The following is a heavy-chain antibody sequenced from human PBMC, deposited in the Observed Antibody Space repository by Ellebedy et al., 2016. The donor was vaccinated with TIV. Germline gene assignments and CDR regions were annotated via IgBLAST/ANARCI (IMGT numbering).Heavy chain of an antibody. CDR3: AKGCGGSCYWEAY. CDR2: IHRTSNNT. Sequence: PGGSLRLSCAASGFPFNTYAMSWVRQAPGKGLEWVSGIHRTSNNTQYADSVKGRFTISRDNSKNTLYLQMNSLRAEDTAVYYCAKGCGGSCYWEAYWGQGTLVPVSS. V-gene: IGHV3-23*01. CDR1: GFPFNTYA. D-gene: IGHD2-15*01. J-gene: IGHJ4*02.